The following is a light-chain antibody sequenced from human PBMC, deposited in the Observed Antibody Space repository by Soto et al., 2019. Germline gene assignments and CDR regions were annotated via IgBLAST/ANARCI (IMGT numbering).Light chain of an antibody. Sequence: SALTXPASVSGSPGQSITISCTGTSSDVGGYNYVSWYQQHPGKAPKLMIYEVSNRPSGVSNRFSGSKSGNTASLTISGLQAEDEADYYCSSYTSSSPYVFGTGTKVTVL. CDR2: EVS. V-gene: IGLV2-14*01. CDR3: SSYTSSSPYV. J-gene: IGLJ1*01. CDR1: SSDVGGYNY.